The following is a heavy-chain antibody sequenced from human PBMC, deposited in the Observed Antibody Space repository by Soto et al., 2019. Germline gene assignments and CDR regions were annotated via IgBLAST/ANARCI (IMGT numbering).Heavy chain of an antibody. Sequence: LRLSCTASGFNFRSYWTHWVRQVPGRGLVWVSRINSDGSRTSYADSVRGRFTISRDNSKNTIFLHMDSLRAEDTAVYYCAKDRNYPRDQFHYWGQGTLVTVSS. J-gene: IGHJ4*02. V-gene: IGHV3-74*01. CDR3: AKDRNYPRDQFHY. CDR2: INSDGSRT. D-gene: IGHD1-7*01. CDR1: GFNFRSYW.